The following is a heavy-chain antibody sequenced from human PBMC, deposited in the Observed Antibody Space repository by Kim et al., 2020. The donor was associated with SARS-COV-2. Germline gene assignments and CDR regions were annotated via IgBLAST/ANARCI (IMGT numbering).Heavy chain of an antibody. CDR1: GFTFSSYA. CDR3: AKARERYCSGGSCYSVFDY. CDR2: ISGSGGST. Sequence: GGSLRLSCAASGFTFSSYAMSWVRQAPGKGLEWVSAISGSGGSTYYADSVKGRFTISRDNSKNTLYLQMNSLRAEDTAVYYCAKARERYCSGGSCYSVFDYWGQGTLVTVSS. V-gene: IGHV3-23*01. J-gene: IGHJ4*02. D-gene: IGHD2-15*01.